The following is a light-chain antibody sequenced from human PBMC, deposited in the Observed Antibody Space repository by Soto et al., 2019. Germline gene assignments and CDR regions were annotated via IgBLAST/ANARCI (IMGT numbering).Light chain of an antibody. CDR1: QTISIF. Sequence: DIQMTQSPSSLSASVGDRVTITCRASQTISIFLNWYQHKPGKPPTLLIYTASSLQSGVPSRFSGSGSGTEFTLTISSLQPDDFATYYCQQTSAFPRTFGQGTKVDIK. CDR3: QQTSAFPRT. CDR2: TAS. J-gene: IGKJ1*01. V-gene: IGKV1-39*01.